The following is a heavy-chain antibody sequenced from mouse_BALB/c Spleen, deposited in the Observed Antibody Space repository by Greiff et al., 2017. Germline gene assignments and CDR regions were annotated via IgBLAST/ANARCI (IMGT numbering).Heavy chain of an antibody. J-gene: IGHJ3*01. CDR1: GFTFSSYA. V-gene: IGHV5-6-5*01. CDR2: ISSGGST. CDR3: ARYGSSYGAWFAY. Sequence: EVQRVESGGGLVKPGGSLKLSCAASGFTFSSYAMSWVRQTPEKRLEWVASISSGGSTYYPDSVKGRFTISRDNARNILYLQMSSLRSEDTAMYYCARYGSSYGAWFAYWGQGTLVTVSA. D-gene: IGHD1-1*01.